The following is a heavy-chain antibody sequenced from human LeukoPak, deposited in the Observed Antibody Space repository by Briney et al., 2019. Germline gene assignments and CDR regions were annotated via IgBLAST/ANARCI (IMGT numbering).Heavy chain of an antibody. CDR1: GFTFSSYE. J-gene: IGHJ4*02. V-gene: IGHV3-48*03. CDR2: ISSSGNTI. D-gene: IGHD3-22*01. Sequence: PGGSLRLSCVVSGFTFSSYEMNWVSQAPGKGLEWVSYISSSGNTIYYADSVKGRFTISRDNAKNSLFLQMNSLRAEDTAVYFCARVGYDSSGYYKVFDYWGQGTLVTVSS. CDR3: ARVGYDSSGYYKVFDY.